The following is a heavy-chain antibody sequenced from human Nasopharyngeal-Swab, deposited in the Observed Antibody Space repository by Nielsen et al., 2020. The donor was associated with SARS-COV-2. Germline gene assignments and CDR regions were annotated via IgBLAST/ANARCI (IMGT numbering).Heavy chain of an antibody. J-gene: IGHJ4*02. Sequence: GESLKISCAASGFTFSASAIHWVRQASGKGPEWVGRIGDKDHNYATTYGASVQGRFTISRDDSKNTAFLQMDSLKTEDTALYYCTTDFYFDYWGQGTLVTVSS. CDR2: IGDKDHNYAT. V-gene: IGHV3-73*01. CDR1: GFTFSASA. CDR3: TTDFYFDY.